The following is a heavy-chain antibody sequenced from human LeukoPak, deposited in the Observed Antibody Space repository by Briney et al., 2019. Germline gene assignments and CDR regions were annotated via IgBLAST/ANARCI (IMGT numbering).Heavy chain of an antibody. J-gene: IGHJ6*03. Sequence: PSETLSLTCSGSNYSISNSLYWGWLRQPPGKGREWIGGIYRSGSTFYNPSLKSRATISLDTSKNQFSLKLSAVTAADTAVYFCARGTYGYYMDVWGKGTTVTVSS. CDR1: NYSISNSLY. CDR3: ARGTYGYYMDV. V-gene: IGHV4-38-2*02. CDR2: IYRSGST. D-gene: IGHD4-17*01.